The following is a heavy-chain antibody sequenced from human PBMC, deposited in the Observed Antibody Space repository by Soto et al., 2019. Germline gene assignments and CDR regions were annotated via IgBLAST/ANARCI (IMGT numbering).Heavy chain of an antibody. D-gene: IGHD5-18*01. J-gene: IGHJ3*01. CDR2: IYYSGST. CDR1: GGSIGSYY. Sequence: SESLSVTCTVSGGSIGSYYWSWVRQPPGKGLEWIGYIYYSGSTNYNPSLKSRVTISVDTSKNQFYLKLSSVTGADTAVYYCARGNTFGGYSRGLDAFDVWGQGRLVTVS. V-gene: IGHV4-59*01. CDR3: ARGNTFGGYSRGLDAFDV.